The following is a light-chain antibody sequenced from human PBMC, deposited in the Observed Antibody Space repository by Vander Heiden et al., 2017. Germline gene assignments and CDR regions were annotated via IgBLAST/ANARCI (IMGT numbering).Light chain of an antibody. V-gene: IGKV1-5*03. Sequence: DNQMTQSPSSLSASVGDRVTITCRASQSISNWLAWYQQKPGKAPKLLIYKTSSLESGVPSRFSGSGSGTEFTLTISSLQSDDFASYYCQEYNSYPWTFGQGTKVEIK. CDR3: QEYNSYPWT. CDR1: QSISNW. J-gene: IGKJ1*01. CDR2: KTS.